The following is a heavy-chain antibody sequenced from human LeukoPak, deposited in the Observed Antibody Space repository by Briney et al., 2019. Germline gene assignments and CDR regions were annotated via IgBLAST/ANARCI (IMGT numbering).Heavy chain of an antibody. Sequence: GGSRRLSCAASGFTVSNNYMSWVRQAPGKGLECVSVIYSGGTTHNADSVKDRFTISRDNSKNTVYLQMNSLRAEDTAVYYCAGSSNAYNYVVDYWGQGTLVTVSS. V-gene: IGHV3-66*01. CDR3: AGSSNAYNYVVDY. J-gene: IGHJ4*02. CDR1: GFTVSNNY. D-gene: IGHD5-24*01. CDR2: IYSGGTT.